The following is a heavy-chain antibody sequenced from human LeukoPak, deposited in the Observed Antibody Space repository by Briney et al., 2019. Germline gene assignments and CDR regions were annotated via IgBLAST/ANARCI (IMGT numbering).Heavy chain of an antibody. CDR3: ARGRVDYYDSSGYYYVDYFDY. Sequence: PGGSLRLSCAASGFTFSSHWMSWVRQAPGKGLEWVANIKQDGSEKYYVDSVKGRFTISRDNAKNSLYLQMNSLRAEDTAVYYCARGRVDYYDSSGYYYVDYFDYWGQGTLVTVSS. CDR2: IKQDGSEK. V-gene: IGHV3-7*01. CDR1: GFTFSSHW. J-gene: IGHJ4*02. D-gene: IGHD3-22*01.